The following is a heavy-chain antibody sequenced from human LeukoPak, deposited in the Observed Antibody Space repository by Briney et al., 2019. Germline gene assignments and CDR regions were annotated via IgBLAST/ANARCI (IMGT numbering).Heavy chain of an antibody. Sequence: SVKVSCKASAATFTSYAISWVRHAPGQGLELKGGIIPIFGTANYAQKFQGRVTITADESTSTAYMELSSLRSEDTAVYYCARGHVWGSYRSYFDYWGQGTLVTVSS. CDR2: IIPIFGTA. CDR3: ARGHVWGSYRSYFDY. V-gene: IGHV1-69*01. J-gene: IGHJ4*02. D-gene: IGHD3-16*02. CDR1: AATFTSYA.